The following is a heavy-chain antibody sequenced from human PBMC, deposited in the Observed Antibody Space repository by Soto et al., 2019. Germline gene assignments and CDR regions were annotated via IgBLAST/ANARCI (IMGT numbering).Heavy chain of an antibody. V-gene: IGHV3-74*01. CDR3: AIQDCTNDVCLEAAVTVGGALEY. CDR1: GITFRKYW. CDR2: ISSDGTTT. J-gene: IGHJ4*02. Sequence: EVQLVGSGGGLVQPGKALRLSCAAPGITFRKYWMHWVRQAPGKGPVWVSYISSDGTTTDYADSVKGRFTISRDNAKNTLYLQMDSLRVEDTAVYYCAIQDCTNDVCLEAAVTVGGALEYWGQGAQVTVSS. D-gene: IGHD2-8*01.